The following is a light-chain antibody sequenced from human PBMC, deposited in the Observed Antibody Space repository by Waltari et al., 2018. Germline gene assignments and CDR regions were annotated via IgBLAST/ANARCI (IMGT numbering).Light chain of an antibody. V-gene: IGLV2-8*01. CDR2: EVS. CDR1: STDVGVYNY. J-gene: IGLJ2*01. Sequence: QSALTQPPSASGSPGQSVTISCTGTSTDVGVYNYVSWYQQLPGKAPKLMLYEVSKRPPGVPDRFSGSKSGNTASLTVSGLQAEDEAYYYCSSYTGGNDVGFGGGTKLTVL. CDR3: SSYTGGNDVG.